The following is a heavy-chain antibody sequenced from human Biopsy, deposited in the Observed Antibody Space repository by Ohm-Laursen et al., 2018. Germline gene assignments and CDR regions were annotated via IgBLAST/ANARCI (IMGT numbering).Heavy chain of an antibody. CDR3: ARASASQYYGVDV. CDR2: IDWAVYT. J-gene: IGHJ6*02. D-gene: IGHD1-26*01. Sequence: TQTLTLTCTFSGFSFTTVGMRVTWIRQAPGKALEWLAHIDWAVYTRYSASLKTRLSISKDTFKDQVVLTMTDIDPVDTATYFCARASASQYYGVDVWGQGTSVTVSS. V-gene: IGHV2-70*04. CDR1: GFSFTTVGMR.